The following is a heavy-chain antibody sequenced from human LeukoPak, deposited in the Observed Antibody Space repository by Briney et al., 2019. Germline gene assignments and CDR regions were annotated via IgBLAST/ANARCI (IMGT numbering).Heavy chain of an antibody. Sequence: SVKVSCKASGGTFSSYAISWVRQAPGQGLEWMGRIIPILGIANYAQKFQGRVTITADKSTSTAYMELSSLRSEDTAVYYCARDPSGRYFDWLLAPTFDYWGQGTLVTVSS. V-gene: IGHV1-69*04. D-gene: IGHD3-9*01. CDR3: ARDPSGRYFDWLLAPTFDY. CDR2: IIPILGIA. CDR1: GGTFSSYA. J-gene: IGHJ4*02.